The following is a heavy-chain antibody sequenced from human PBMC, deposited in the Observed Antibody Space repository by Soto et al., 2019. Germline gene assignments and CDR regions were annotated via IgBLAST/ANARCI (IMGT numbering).Heavy chain of an antibody. D-gene: IGHD2-2*01. CDR2: ISGYGGST. CDR1: GFMFSNHA. J-gene: IGHJ6*02. CDR3: AHAIVTIAAAVDPYYGMDV. V-gene: IGHV3-23*01. Sequence: EVQLLESGGGLVQPGGSLRLSCAASGFMFSNHAMSWVRQAPGKGLEWVSSISGYGGSTWYADSVKGRFTISRDNSKNTLYLQMNSLRVEDTAEYYCAHAIVTIAAAVDPYYGMDVWGQGTTVTVSS.